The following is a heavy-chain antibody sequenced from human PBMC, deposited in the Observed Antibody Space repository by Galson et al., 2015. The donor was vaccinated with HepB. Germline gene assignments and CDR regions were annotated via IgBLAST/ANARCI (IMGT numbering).Heavy chain of an antibody. D-gene: IGHD3-16*01. CDR1: GFPFSDYW. CDR2: ISGDGGVT. J-gene: IGHJ4*02. CDR3: AKVAILGATPHYFDY. Sequence: SLRLSCAASGFPFSDYWMHWVRQAPGKGLEYISSISGDGGVTYYADSVKGRFTISRDNSKNTVYLQVNSLRAEDTAVYFCAKVAILGATPHYFDYWGQGILVTVSS. V-gene: IGHV3-23*01.